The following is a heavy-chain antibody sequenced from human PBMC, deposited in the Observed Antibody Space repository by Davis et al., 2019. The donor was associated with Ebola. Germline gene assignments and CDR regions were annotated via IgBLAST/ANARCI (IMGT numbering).Heavy chain of an antibody. CDR2: IRSKTNNFAT. Sequence: GGSLRLSCAASGSTFGDSGVHWVRQASGKGLEWVGRIRSKTNNFATAYAASVNGRFTISISESTNTAYLQLNSLKTEDTATYYCSRRAYYFNGTDYYGAFDYWGQGTRVTVSS. J-gene: IGHJ4*02. CDR1: GSTFGDSG. D-gene: IGHD4/OR15-4a*01. CDR3: SRRAYYFNGTDYYGAFDY. V-gene: IGHV3-73*01.